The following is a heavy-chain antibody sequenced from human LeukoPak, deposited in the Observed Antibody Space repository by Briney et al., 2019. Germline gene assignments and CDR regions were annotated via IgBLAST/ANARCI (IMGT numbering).Heavy chain of an antibody. D-gene: IGHD3-3*01. Sequence: GGSLRLSCAASGFTFSSYAMHWVRQAPGKGLEWVAVISYDGSNKYYADSVKGRFTISRDNSKNTLYLQMNSLRAEDTAVYYCARGDFGAGFDYRGQGTLVTVSS. J-gene: IGHJ4*02. CDR2: ISYDGSNK. V-gene: IGHV3-30-3*01. CDR1: GFTFSSYA. CDR3: ARGDFGAGFDY.